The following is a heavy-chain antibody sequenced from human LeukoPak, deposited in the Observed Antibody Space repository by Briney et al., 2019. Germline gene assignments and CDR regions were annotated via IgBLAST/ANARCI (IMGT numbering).Heavy chain of an antibody. D-gene: IGHD2-2*01. CDR2: TSGSGGST. Sequence: GGSLRLSCAASGFTFSSYAMSWVRQAPGKGLEWVSATSGSGGSTYYADSVKGRFTISRDNSKNTLYLQMNSLRAEDTAVYYCAKGGCSSTSCYGDYFDYWGQGTLVTVSS. V-gene: IGHV3-23*01. CDR3: AKGGCSSTSCYGDYFDY. CDR1: GFTFSSYA. J-gene: IGHJ4*02.